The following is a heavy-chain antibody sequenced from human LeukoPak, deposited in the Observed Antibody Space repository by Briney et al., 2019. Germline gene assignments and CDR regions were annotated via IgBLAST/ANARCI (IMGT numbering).Heavy chain of an antibody. CDR2: IYTSGST. CDR3: AREGEMAATGGAFDV. V-gene: IGHV4-61*02. Sequence: SETLSLTCTVSGGSISSGSYYWSWIRQPAGKGLEWIGRIYTSGSTNYNPSLKSRVTISVDTSKNQFSLKLSSVTAADTAVYYCAREGEMAATGGAFDVWGQGTMVTVSS. D-gene: IGHD5-24*01. J-gene: IGHJ3*01. CDR1: GGSISSGSYY.